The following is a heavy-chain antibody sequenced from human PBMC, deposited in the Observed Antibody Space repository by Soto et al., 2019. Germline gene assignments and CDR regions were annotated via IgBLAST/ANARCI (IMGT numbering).Heavy chain of an antibody. J-gene: IGHJ5*02. CDR3: ARRNDYGDYHSNWFDP. D-gene: IGHD4-17*01. Sequence: GXSVKVSCKASGYTFTSYGISWVRQAPGQGLEWMGWISAYNGNTNYAQKLQGRVTMTTDTSTSTAYMELRSLRSDDTAVYYCARRNDYGDYHSNWFDPWGQGTLVTVSS. V-gene: IGHV1-18*01. CDR2: ISAYNGNT. CDR1: GYTFTSYG.